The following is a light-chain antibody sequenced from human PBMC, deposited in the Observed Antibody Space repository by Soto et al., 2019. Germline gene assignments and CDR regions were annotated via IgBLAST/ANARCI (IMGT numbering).Light chain of an antibody. J-gene: IGKJ4*01. Sequence: IVMTQSPATLSVSPGERATLSCRASQSVSSNLAWYQQKPGQAPRLLIHGASTRATGIPARFSGSGSGTEFTLTISSLQSEDFAVYYCQQYNNWPPSRLTFGGGTKVDIK. V-gene: IGKV3-15*01. CDR1: QSVSSN. CDR3: QQYNNWPPSRLT. CDR2: GAS.